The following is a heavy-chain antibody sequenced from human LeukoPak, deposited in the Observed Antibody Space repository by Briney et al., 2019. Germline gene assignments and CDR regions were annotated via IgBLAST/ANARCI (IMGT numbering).Heavy chain of an antibody. V-gene: IGHV3-64D*06. CDR2: ISSNGGTT. CDR1: GFSLSSYA. Sequence: GGSLRLSCSASGFSLSSYAMYWVRQAPGKGLEYVSAISSNGGTTYYADSVKARFTISRDNSKSTLYLQMSGLRAEDTALYYCVKTSSSSWAYYYYGMDVWGKGTTVTVSS. J-gene: IGHJ6*04. CDR3: VKTSSSSWAYYYYGMDV. D-gene: IGHD6-13*01.